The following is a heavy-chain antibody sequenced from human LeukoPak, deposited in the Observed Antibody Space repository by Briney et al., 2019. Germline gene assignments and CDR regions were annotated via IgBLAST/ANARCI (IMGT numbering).Heavy chain of an antibody. J-gene: IGHJ4*02. Sequence: ASVKVSRKASGYTFTSYGISWVRQAPGQGLEWMGSISPYTGNTKYAERFQDRVIMTTDTSTRTAYMELRSLRSDDTAVFYCARDQYDSVWGSYRPYFDYWGQGTLVTVSS. D-gene: IGHD3-16*02. CDR3: ARDQYDSVWGSYRPYFDY. CDR2: ISPYTGNT. CDR1: GYTFTSYG. V-gene: IGHV1-18*04.